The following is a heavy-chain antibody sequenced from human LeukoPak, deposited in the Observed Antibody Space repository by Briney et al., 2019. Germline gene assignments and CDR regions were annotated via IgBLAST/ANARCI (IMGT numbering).Heavy chain of an antibody. V-gene: IGHV3-48*03. CDR2: ISSSGRTI. Sequence: GGALRLSCAASGFTLSNYEMNWARQAPGKGLEWISYISSSGRTIYYADSVKGRFTISRDNAKNSLSLQMNGLRVEDTALYYCAREEHYYDAFDMWGQGTMVTVSS. CDR1: GFTLSNYE. CDR3: AREEHYYDAFDM. J-gene: IGHJ3*02. D-gene: IGHD3-10*01.